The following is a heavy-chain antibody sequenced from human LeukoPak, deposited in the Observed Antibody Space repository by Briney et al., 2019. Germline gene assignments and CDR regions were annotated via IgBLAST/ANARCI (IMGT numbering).Heavy chain of an antibody. D-gene: IGHD3-16*01. CDR1: GFAFSNYA. CDR3: GKMMGARLYDYCMDV. V-gene: IGHV3-23*01. J-gene: IGHJ6*03. Sequence: GGSLRLSCAASGFAFSNYAMSWVRQAPGKGLEWVSSMSGSGGGTYYGDSVKGRFTISRDNSKNTLYIQMNILTAEDTAVYYCGKMMGARLYDYCMDVWGKGTTVTVSS. CDR2: MSGSGGGT.